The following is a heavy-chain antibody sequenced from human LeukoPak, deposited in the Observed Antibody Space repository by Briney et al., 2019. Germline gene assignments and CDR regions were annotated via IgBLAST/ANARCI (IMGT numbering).Heavy chain of an antibody. CDR1: GGSFSTFY. V-gene: IGHV4-34*01. D-gene: IGHD4-17*01. Sequence: SETLSLTCAGYGGSFSTFYWGWIRQSPGKGLEWIGEINQSGTINYNPSLKSRVTISVDTSKNQFSLKLNSVTAADTAVYYCAREGGDYLPYYYYYGMDVWGQGTTVTVSS. CDR2: INQSGTI. CDR3: AREGGDYLPYYYYYGMDV. J-gene: IGHJ6*02.